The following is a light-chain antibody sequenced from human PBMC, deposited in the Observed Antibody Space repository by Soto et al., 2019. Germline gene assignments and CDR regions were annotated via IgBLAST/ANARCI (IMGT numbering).Light chain of an antibody. CDR3: QQYNSYIT. J-gene: IGKJ5*01. V-gene: IGKV1-5*01. CDR1: QSISAW. Sequence: DIQMTQSPSTLSASVGDRVTITCRASQSISAWLAWYQQKPGEAPTLLIYDASSLESGVPSRFSGSGSGTEFTLTISSLQPDDFATYYCQQYNSYITFGQGTRLEIK. CDR2: DAS.